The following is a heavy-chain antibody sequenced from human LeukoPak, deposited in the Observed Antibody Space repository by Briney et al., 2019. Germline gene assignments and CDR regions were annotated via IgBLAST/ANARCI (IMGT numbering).Heavy chain of an antibody. CDR3: ARDRSDGSGSYYNGDAFDI. D-gene: IGHD3-10*01. V-gene: IGHV4-30-4*01. J-gene: IGHJ3*02. Sequence: SETLSLTCTVSGGSISSGDYYWSWIRQPPGKGLEWIGYIYYSGSTYYNPSLKSRVTISVDTSKNQFSLKLSSVTAADTAVYYCARDRSDGSGSYYNGDAFDIWGQGTMVTVSS. CDR1: GGSISSGDYY. CDR2: IYYSGST.